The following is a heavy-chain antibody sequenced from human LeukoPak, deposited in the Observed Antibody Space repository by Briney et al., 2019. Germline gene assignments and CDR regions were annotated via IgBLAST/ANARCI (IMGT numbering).Heavy chain of an antibody. V-gene: IGHV4-59*01. D-gene: IGHD3-10*01. CDR3: ASHRRSHGSEY. CDR1: GGSFEHYF. CDR2: VYYSGST. Sequence: SETLSLTCTVSGGSFEHYFWSWIRQPPGKGLEWIGYVYYSGSTDYSPSLKSRLTIAADTSKNQFSLKLSSVTAADTAVYYCASHRRSHGSEYWGQGTLVTVSS. J-gene: IGHJ4*02.